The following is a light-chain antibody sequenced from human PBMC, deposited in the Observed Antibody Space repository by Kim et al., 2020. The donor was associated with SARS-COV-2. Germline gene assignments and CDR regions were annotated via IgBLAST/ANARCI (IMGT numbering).Light chain of an antibody. CDR3: QSYDSSLSDSWV. V-gene: IGLV1-40*01. Sequence: QSVLTQPPSVSGAPGQRVNISCTGSRSNIGSYDVHWYQHLPGTAPKLLIYADFNRPSGVPDRFSGSKAGTSASLAITGLQGEDEADYCCQSYDSSLSDSWVFGGGTQLTLL. CDR1: RSNIGSYD. J-gene: IGLJ3*02. CDR2: ADF.